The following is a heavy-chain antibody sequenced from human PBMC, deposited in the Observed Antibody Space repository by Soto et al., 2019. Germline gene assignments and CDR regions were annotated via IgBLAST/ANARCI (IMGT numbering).Heavy chain of an antibody. Sequence: QVQLVQSGVEVKKAGASVKVSCKASGYTFSSYGISWARQAPGQGLEWMGWISDYNGNTHYAQKFRGSLSRTTDTSTRTAYMELRGLRSDDTAVYFCAREGYYSGSGTYSPRRYYGMDVWGQGTTVTVSS. J-gene: IGHJ6*02. D-gene: IGHD3-10*01. V-gene: IGHV1-18*01. CDR1: GYTFSSYG. CDR2: ISDYNGNT. CDR3: AREGYYSGSGTYSPRRYYGMDV.